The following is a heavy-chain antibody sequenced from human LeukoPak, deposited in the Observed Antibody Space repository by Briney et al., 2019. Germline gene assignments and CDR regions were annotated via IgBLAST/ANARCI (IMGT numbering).Heavy chain of an antibody. CDR3: AKGGAYYYDSSAYYRN. D-gene: IGHD3-22*01. CDR1: GFTFSSYA. V-gene: IGHV3-23*01. CDR2: ISGSGGST. Sequence: GGSLRLSCAASGFTFSSYAMSWVRQAPGKGLEWVSAISGSGGSTYYADSVKGRFTISRDNSKNTLYLQMNSLRAEDTAVYYCAKGGAYYYDSSAYYRNWGQGTLVTVSS. J-gene: IGHJ4*02.